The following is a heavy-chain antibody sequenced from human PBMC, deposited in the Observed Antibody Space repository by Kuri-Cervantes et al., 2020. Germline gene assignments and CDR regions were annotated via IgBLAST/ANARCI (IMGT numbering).Heavy chain of an antibody. D-gene: IGHD3-10*01. CDR1: GFTFSSYA. J-gene: IGHJ6*02. CDR3: ARDDITMVRGVIITIYGMDV. V-gene: IGHV3-30-3*01. Sequence: GESLKISCAASGFTFSSYAMHWVRQAPGKGLEWVAVIPYDGSNKYYADSVKGRFTISRDNSKNTLYLQMNSLRAEDTAVYYCARDDITMVRGVIITIYGMDVWGQGTTVTVSS. CDR2: IPYDGSNK.